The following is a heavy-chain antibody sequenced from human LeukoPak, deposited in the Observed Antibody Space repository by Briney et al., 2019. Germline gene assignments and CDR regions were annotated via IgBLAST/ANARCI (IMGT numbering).Heavy chain of an antibody. Sequence: GGSLRLSCAASGFTVSSNYISWVRQAPGTGLKWVSVIYASGSSYYADSVKGRFSVSRDNSKNTVYLQMNTLRVEDTAVYYCAREVGFWGQGTLVTVSS. CDR2: IYASGSS. J-gene: IGHJ4*02. D-gene: IGHD1-26*01. CDR1: GFTVSSNY. CDR3: AREVGF. V-gene: IGHV3-66*01.